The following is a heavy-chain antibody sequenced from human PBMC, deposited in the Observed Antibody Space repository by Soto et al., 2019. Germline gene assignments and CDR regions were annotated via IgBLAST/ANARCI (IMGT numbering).Heavy chain of an antibody. V-gene: IGHV1-2*04. Sequence: ASVKVSCKASGYTFTGYYMHWVRQAPGQGLEWMGWINPNSGGTNYAQKFQGWVTMTRDTSISTAYMELSRLRSDDTAVYYCARKKGGGYYGMDVWGQGTTATVSS. CDR2: INPNSGGT. J-gene: IGHJ6*02. CDR3: ARKKGGGYYGMDV. D-gene: IGHD3-16*01. CDR1: GYTFTGYY.